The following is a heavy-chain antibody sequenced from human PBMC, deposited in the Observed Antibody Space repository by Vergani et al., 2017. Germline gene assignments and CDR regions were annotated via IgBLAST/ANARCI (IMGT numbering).Heavy chain of an antibody. J-gene: IGHJ4*02. CDR3: AKEGGGYCSGGTCYPEY. CDR1: GFTSSYYG. CDR2: ISYDGTQK. D-gene: IGHD2-15*01. Sequence: QVHLVESGGGVVQPGRSLRLSCVVSGFTSSYYGMHWVRQAPGKGLEWVAVISYDGTQKYYADSMEGPFTISRDNSKNTLYLQMKSLRPEDTAVYYCAKEGGGYCSGGTCYPEYWGQGTLVIVSS. V-gene: IGHV3-30*18.